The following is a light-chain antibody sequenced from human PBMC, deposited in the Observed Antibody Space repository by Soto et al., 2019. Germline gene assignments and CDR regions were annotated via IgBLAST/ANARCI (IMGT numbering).Light chain of an antibody. CDR3: LAQDGRLSGGV. J-gene: IGLJ3*02. CDR2: GNS. Sequence: QSVLTQPPSVSGAPGQRVTISCTGSSSNIGAGYDVHWYQQLPGTAPKLLIYGNSNRPSGVPDRFSGSKSGTSASLAITGLQAEDGAGYYCLAQDGRLSGGVFGLGTTLTVL. V-gene: IGLV1-40*01. CDR1: SSNIGAGYD.